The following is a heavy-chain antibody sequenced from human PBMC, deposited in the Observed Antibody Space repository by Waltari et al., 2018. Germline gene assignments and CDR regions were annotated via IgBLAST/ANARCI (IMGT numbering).Heavy chain of an antibody. CDR2: IWYDGSNK. J-gene: IGHJ4*02. CDR1: GFTFSSYG. V-gene: IGHV3-33*08. Sequence: QVQLVESGGGVVQPGRSLRLSCAASGFTFSSYGMHWVRQAPGKGLELVAVIWYDGSNKYYADSVKGRFTISRDNSKNTLYLQMNSLRAEDTAVYYCASLDVVYSSSWEDYWGQGTLVTVAS. D-gene: IGHD6-13*01. CDR3: ASLDVVYSSSWEDY.